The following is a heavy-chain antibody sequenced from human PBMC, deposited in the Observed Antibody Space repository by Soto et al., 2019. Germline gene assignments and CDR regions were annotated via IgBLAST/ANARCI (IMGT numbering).Heavy chain of an antibody. D-gene: IGHD6-13*01. V-gene: IGHV3-21*01. CDR1: GFTFSSYA. CDR3: TRDASRDSSARGWFDP. J-gene: IGHJ5*02. CDR2: IISNSAYI. Sequence: PGGSLRLSCAASGFTFSSYAMSWVRQAPGKGLEWVSTIISNSAYIYYTDAPRGRFTISRDNAKNSLHLQMNSLRAEDTAVYYCTRDASRDSSARGWFDPWGPGTLVTVSS.